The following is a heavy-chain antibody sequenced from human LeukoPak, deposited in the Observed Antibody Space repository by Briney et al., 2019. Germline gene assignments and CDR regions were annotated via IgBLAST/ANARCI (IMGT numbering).Heavy chain of an antibody. D-gene: IGHD6-6*01. CDR2: INHSGST. V-gene: IGHV4-34*01. CDR3: ARGHGPSSSSIRNYGLDV. J-gene: IGHJ6*02. CDR1: GGSFSDYY. Sequence: SETLSLTCAVYGGSFSDYYWRWIRQPPGKGLEWIGEINHSGSTNYNPSLKSRVTISLDTSKNQFSLKMSSATAADTAVYYCARGHGPSSSSIRNYGLDVWGQGTTVTVSS.